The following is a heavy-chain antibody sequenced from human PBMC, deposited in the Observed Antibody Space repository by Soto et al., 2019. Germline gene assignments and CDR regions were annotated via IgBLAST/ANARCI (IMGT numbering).Heavy chain of an antibody. Sequence: PGGSLRLSCAASGFTFSSYAMHWVRQAPGKGLEWVAVISYDGSNKYYADSVKGRFTISRDNSKNTLYLQMNSLRAEDTAVYYCARGGGVAARPMEYYYYGMDVWGQGTTVTVSS. V-gene: IGHV3-30-3*01. J-gene: IGHJ6*02. CDR1: GFTFSSYA. D-gene: IGHD6-6*01. CDR2: ISYDGSNK. CDR3: ARGGGVAARPMEYYYYGMDV.